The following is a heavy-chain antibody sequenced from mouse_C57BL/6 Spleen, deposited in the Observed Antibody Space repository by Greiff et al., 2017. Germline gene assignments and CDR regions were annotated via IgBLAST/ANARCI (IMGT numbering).Heavy chain of an antibody. CDR1: GFNIKDYY. CDR2: IDPEDGDT. Sequence: VQLQQSGAELVRPGASVKLSCKASGFNIKDYYMHWVKQRPEKGLELIGRIDPEDGDTESAPKFQGKATLTADTSSNTAYLQLSSLTSEDTAVYYCTSFTTVVGGAYWGQGTLVTVSA. D-gene: IGHD1-1*01. CDR3: TSFTTVVGGAY. V-gene: IGHV14-1*01. J-gene: IGHJ3*01.